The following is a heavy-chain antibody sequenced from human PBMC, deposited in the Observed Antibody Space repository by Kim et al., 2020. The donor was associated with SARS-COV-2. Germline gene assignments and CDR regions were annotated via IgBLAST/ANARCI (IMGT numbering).Heavy chain of an antibody. CDR3: VRLSSGYRNWFDP. V-gene: IGHV5-51*01. D-gene: IGHD3-22*01. Sequence: YRPSFQGQVTISADKSIRTAYLQWSSLKASDTAMYYCVRLSSGYRNWFDPWGQGTLVTVSS. J-gene: IGHJ5*02.